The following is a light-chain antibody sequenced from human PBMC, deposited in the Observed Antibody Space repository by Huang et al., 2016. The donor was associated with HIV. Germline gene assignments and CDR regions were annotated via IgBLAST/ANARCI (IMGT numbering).Light chain of an antibody. CDR1: QSLRHRNGLNY. Sequence: DVVMTQSPLSLPVPPGEPASISCRSSQSLRHRNGLNYLDWYLQKPGQAPQLLIHFGSSRASGVPDRFSCGGSGTDFSLNISRVEAEDAGIYYCMEALQTPYTFGQGTKLEIK. CDR3: MEALQTPYT. V-gene: IGKV2-28*01. CDR2: FGS. J-gene: IGKJ2*01.